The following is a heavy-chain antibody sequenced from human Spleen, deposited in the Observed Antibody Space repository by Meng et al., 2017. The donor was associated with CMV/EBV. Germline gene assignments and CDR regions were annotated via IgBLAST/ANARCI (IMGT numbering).Heavy chain of an antibody. V-gene: IGHV1-69*05. J-gene: IGHJ3*02. CDR2: IIPIFGTA. Sequence: SVKVSCKASGGTFSSYAISWVRQAPGQGLEWMGGIIPIFGTANYAQKFQGRVTITTDESTSTAYMELSSLRSEDTAVYYCARAEYVVVVAEGAFDIWGQGTMVPSPQ. D-gene: IGHD2-15*01. CDR1: GGTFSSYA. CDR3: ARAEYVVVVAEGAFDI.